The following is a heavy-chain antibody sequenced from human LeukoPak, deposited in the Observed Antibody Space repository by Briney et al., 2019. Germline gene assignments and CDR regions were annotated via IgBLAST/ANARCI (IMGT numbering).Heavy chain of an antibody. V-gene: IGHV1-69*10. CDR3: ARGRTRIAAAGDYYGMDV. CDR2: IIPIFGIA. J-gene: IGHJ6*02. Sequence: ASVKVSCKASGGTFSSYAISWVRQAPGQGLEWMGGIIPIFGIANYAQKFQGRVTITADKSTSTAYMGLSSLRSEDTAVYYCARGRTRIAAAGDYYGMDVWGQGTTVTVSS. CDR1: GGTFSSYA. D-gene: IGHD6-13*01.